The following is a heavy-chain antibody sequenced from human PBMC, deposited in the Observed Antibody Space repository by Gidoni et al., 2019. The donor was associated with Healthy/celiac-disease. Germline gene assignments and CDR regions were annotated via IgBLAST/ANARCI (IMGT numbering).Heavy chain of an antibody. CDR2: ISYDGSNK. V-gene: IGHV3-30*18. CDR1: GFTFSSYG. J-gene: IGHJ4*02. Sequence: QVQLVESGGGVVQPGRSLRLSCAASGFTFSSYGMHWVRQAPGKGLEWVAVISYDGSNKYYADSVKGRFTISRDNSKNTLYLQMNSLRAEDTAVYYCAKDEEWLLDYWGQGTLVTVSS. CDR3: AKDEEWLLDY. D-gene: IGHD3-3*01.